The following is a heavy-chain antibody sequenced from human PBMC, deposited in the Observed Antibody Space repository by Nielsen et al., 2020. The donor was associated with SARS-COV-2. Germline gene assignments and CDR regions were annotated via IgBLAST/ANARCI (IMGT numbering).Heavy chain of an antibody. CDR2: LSSEGTKE. D-gene: IGHD5-24*01. CDR1: GFTFSTCSNCA. V-gene: IGHV3-30-3*01. CDR3: ARGRDYAMDV. Sequence: GGSLRLSCAVSGFTFSTCSNCAMDWVRQAPGKGLEWVAFLSSEGTKEFYTGSVQGRFIISRDNSKNTLNLQMSSLRPEDSAVYYCARGRDYAMDVWGQGTTVIVSS. J-gene: IGHJ6*02.